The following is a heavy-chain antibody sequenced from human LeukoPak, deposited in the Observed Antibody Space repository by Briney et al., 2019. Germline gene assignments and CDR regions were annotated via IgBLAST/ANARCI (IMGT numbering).Heavy chain of an antibody. J-gene: IGHJ4*02. CDR2: ISYDGSNK. CDR3: AKDTPPETAMAY. Sequence: PGGSLRLSCAASGFTFSSYGMHWVRQAPGKGLEWVAVISYDGSNKYYADSVKGRFTISRDNSKNTLYLQMNSLRAEDTAVYYCAKDTPPETAMAYWGRGTLVTVPS. V-gene: IGHV3-30*18. D-gene: IGHD5-18*01. CDR1: GFTFSSYG.